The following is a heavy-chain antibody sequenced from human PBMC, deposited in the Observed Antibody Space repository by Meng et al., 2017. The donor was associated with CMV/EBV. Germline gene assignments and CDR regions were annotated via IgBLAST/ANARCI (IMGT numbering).Heavy chain of an antibody. Sequence: LRLSCTVSGGSISSGDYYWSWIRQPPGKGLEWIGYIYYSGSTYYNPSLKSRVTISVDTSKNQFSLKLSSVTAADTAVYYCARDGYSYGYLASNTDYWGQGTLVTVSS. CDR1: GGSISSGDYY. D-gene: IGHD5-18*01. V-gene: IGHV4-30-4*08. CDR3: ARDGYSYGYLASNTDY. CDR2: IYYSGST. J-gene: IGHJ4*02.